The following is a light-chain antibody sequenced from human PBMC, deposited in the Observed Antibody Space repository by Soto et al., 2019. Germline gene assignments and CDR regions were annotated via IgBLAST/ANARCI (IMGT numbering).Light chain of an antibody. CDR1: QSISNY. V-gene: IGKV1-39*01. CDR2: AAS. CDR3: QQSYSTPLT. J-gene: IGKJ4*02. Sequence: DIQMTQSASTLSASLGDRVTITCRASQSISNYLNWYQQKPGKAPKLLIYAASTLQSGVPSRFSGSGYGTDFNLTISSLQPEDFATYYCQQSYSTPLTFGGGTKVDIK.